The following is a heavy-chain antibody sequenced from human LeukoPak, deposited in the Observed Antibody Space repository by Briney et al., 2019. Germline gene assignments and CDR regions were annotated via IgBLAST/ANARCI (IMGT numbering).Heavy chain of an antibody. CDR1: GGSFSGYY. CDR3: AKEGEMATIYFDY. CDR2: TNHSGST. V-gene: IGHV4-34*01. Sequence: SETLSLTCAVYGGSFSGYYWSWIRQPPGKGLEWIGETNHSGSTNYNPSLKGRVTISVDTSKNQFSLKLSSVTAADTAVYYCAKEGEMATIYFDYWGQGTLVTVSS. D-gene: IGHD5-24*01. J-gene: IGHJ4*02.